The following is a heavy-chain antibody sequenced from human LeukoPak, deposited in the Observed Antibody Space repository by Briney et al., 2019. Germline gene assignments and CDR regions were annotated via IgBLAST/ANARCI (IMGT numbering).Heavy chain of an antibody. CDR2: ISSSGGST. CDR3: AKDGRFYGSGSYNYFDH. J-gene: IGHJ4*02. Sequence: PGGSLRLSCAASGFTFSSYAMSWVRQAPGKGLEWVSAISSSGGSTYYADSVKGRFTISRDNSKNTLYLQMNSLRAEDTAVYYCAKDGRFYGSGSYNYFDHWGQGTLVTVSS. CDR1: GFTFSSYA. V-gene: IGHV3-23*01. D-gene: IGHD3-10*01.